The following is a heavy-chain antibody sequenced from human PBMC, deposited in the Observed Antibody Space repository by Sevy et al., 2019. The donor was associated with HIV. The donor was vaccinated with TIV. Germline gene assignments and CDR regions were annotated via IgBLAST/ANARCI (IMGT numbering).Heavy chain of an antibody. J-gene: IGHJ4*02. CDR3: ARGFPLARPRGYYFDY. CDR1: SGSFSGYY. D-gene: IGHD6-6*01. V-gene: IGHV4-34*01. CDR2: INHSGST. Sequence: SETLSLTCAVYSGSFSGYYWSWIRQPPGKGLEWIGEINHSGSTNYNPSLKSRVTISVDTSKNQFSLKLSSVTAADTAVYYCARGFPLARPRGYYFDYWGQGTLVTVSS.